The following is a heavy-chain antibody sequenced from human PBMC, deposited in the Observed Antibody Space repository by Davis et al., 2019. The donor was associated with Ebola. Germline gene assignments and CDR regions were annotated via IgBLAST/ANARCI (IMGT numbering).Heavy chain of an antibody. Sequence: SETLSLTCAVYGGSFSGYYWSWIRQPPGKGLEWIGEITHGGSTNYSPSLKSRVTISVDTSKNQFSLKLSSVTAADTAVYYCARGGEGYNYYFDYWGRGTLVTVSS. CDR1: GGSFSGYY. V-gene: IGHV4-34*01. CDR2: ITHGGST. CDR3: ARGGEGYNYYFDY. D-gene: IGHD5-24*01. J-gene: IGHJ4*02.